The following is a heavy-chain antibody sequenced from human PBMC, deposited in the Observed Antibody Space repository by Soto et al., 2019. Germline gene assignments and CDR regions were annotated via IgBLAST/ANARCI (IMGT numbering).Heavy chain of an antibody. V-gene: IGHV3-48*01. D-gene: IGHD4-17*01. CDR3: ARELYGDYGVDY. CDR1: GFTFNNFN. Sequence: GGSLRLSCAASGFTFNNFNMNWVRQAPGKGLEWVSYITSSSSTIYYADSVKGRFTISRDNAKNSLYLRVNSLRAEDTAVHYCARELYGDYGVDYWGQGTLVTVSS. CDR2: ITSSSSTI. J-gene: IGHJ4*02.